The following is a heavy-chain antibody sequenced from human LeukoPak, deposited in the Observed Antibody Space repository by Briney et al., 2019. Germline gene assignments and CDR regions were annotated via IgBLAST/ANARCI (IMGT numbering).Heavy chain of an antibody. V-gene: IGHV4-39*01. CDR3: ARSGYSSGWSHYFDY. Sequence: SETLSLTCTVSGGSISSSSYYWGWIRQPPGKGLEWIGSIYYSGSTYYNPSPKSRVTISVDTSKNQFSLKLSSVTAADTAVYYCARSGYSSGWSHYFDYWGQGTLVTVSS. CDR2: IYYSGST. D-gene: IGHD6-19*01. CDR1: GGSISSSSYY. J-gene: IGHJ4*02.